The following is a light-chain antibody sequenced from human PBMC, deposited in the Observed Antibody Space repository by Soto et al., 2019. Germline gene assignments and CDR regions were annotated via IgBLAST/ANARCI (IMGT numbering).Light chain of an antibody. CDR3: QQYGTSEII. CDR2: LGS. V-gene: IGKV2-28*01. CDR1: QRLLHSNGYNY. J-gene: IGKJ5*01. Sequence: DIVMTQSPLSLPVTPGEPSSISCRSSQRLLHSNGYNYLDWYLQKPGQSPQLLIYLGSNRASGVPDRFSGSGSGTDFTLTISRLETEDFAVFYCQQYGTSEIIFGQGTRLEI.